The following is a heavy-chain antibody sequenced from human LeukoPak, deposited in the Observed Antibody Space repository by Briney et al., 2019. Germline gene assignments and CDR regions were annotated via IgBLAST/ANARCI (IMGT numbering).Heavy chain of an antibody. D-gene: IGHD6-13*01. CDR3: TRQQLDAFDI. CDR2: INSDGSST. V-gene: IGHV3-74*01. Sequence: GRSLRLSCSASGFTFSTYWMHWVRQAPGTGLMWVSRINSDGSSTTYADSVKGRFTISRDNAKNTLSLQMNSLRAEDTAVYYCTRQQLDAFDIWGPGTMVTVSS. J-gene: IGHJ3*02. CDR1: GFTFSTYW.